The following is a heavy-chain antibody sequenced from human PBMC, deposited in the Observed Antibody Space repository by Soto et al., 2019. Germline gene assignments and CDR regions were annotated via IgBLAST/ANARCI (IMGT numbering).Heavy chain of an antibody. D-gene: IGHD4-17*01. CDR2: INPNSGGT. Sequence: ASVKVSCKASGYTFTGYYMHWVRQAPGQGLEWMGWINPNSGGTNYAQKFQGWVTMARDTSISTAYMELSRLRSDDTAVYYCATLYGEHPFYYSGIDVCGQGTTVTVSS. V-gene: IGHV1-2*04. CDR3: ATLYGEHPFYYSGIDV. J-gene: IGHJ6*02. CDR1: GYTFTGYY.